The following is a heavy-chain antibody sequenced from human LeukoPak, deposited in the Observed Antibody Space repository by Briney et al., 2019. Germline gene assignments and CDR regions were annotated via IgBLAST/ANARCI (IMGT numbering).Heavy chain of an antibody. D-gene: IGHD3-10*01. CDR3: AANSADYNTLGSSYKV. Sequence: SETLSLTCTVSGGSISSSSSYWGWIRQSPGKGLEWIGSISYSGTTYYNPSLKSRVTISVDTSKNQFSLKLNSVTAADTAVFYCAANSADYNTLGSSYKVWGQGTLVTVSS. J-gene: IGHJ4*02. CDR2: ISYSGTT. V-gene: IGHV4-39*01. CDR1: GGSISSSSSY.